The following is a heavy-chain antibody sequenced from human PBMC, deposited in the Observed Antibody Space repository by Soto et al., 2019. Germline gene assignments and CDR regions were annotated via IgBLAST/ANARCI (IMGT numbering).Heavy chain of an antibody. D-gene: IGHD3-3*01. V-gene: IGHV1-69*12. Sequence: QVQLVQSGAEVKKPGSSVKVSCKASGGTFSSYAISWVRQAPGQGLEWMGGIIPIFGTANYAQKFQGRVTITADEXTXXAYMELSSLRSEDTAVYYCARVSLVFGVDLNWFDPWGQGTLVTVSS. CDR3: ARVSLVFGVDLNWFDP. CDR2: IIPIFGTA. CDR1: GGTFSSYA. J-gene: IGHJ5*02.